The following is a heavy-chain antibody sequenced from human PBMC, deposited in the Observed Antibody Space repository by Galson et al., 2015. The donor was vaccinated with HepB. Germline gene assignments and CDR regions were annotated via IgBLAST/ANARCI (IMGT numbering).Heavy chain of an antibody. Sequence: SEPLSLTCAVYGGSFSGYYWSWIRQPPGKGLEWIGEINHSGSTNYNPSLKSRVTISVDTSKNQFSLKLSSVTATDTAVYYCARGHPEGYVDFQHWGQGTLVTVSS. CDR3: ARGHPEGYVDFQH. CDR1: GGSFSGYY. V-gene: IGHV4-34*01. CDR2: INHSGST. D-gene: IGHD5-24*01. J-gene: IGHJ1*01.